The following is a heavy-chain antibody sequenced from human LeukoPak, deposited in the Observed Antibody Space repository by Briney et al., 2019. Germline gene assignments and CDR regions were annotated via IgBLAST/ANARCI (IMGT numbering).Heavy chain of an antibody. CDR3: ARFGVDYDMDV. V-gene: IGHV4-59*11. CDR2: IHYSGRP. CDR1: GGSISGQY. D-gene: IGHD3-16*01. J-gene: IGHJ6*04. Sequence: SETLSLTCTVSGGSISGQYWTWIRQPPAKGLEWIGQIHYSGRPDYNPSLQSRVTISVNSSKNPLSLKVTSVTGADTAVYYCARFGVDYDMDVWGEGTTVTVSS.